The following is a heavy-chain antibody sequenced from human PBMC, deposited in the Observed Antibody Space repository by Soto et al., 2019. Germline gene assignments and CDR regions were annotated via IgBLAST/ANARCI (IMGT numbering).Heavy chain of an antibody. V-gene: IGHV4-4*02. CDR3: AHRLPGPSGYDV. CDR2: IYHSGST. D-gene: IGHD6-13*01. J-gene: IGHJ6*02. CDR1: GGSISSNNW. Sequence: SETLSLTCAVSGGSISSNNWWSWVRQPPGKGLEWIGEIYHSGSTNYNPSLKSRVTISVDKSKNEFSLKLSSVTAADTATYYCAHRLPGPSGYDVWGQGTTVTVSS.